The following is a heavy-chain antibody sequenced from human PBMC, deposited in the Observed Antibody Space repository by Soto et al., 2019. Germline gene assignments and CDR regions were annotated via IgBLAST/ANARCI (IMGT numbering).Heavy chain of an antibody. D-gene: IGHD2-2*01. Sequence: QLQLQESGPGLVKPSETLSLTCTVSGGSISSSSYYWGWIRQPPGKGLEWIGSIYYSGSTYYNPSLTSQVTISVDTSKNQFSLKLSSVTAADTAVYYCARVYCSSTSCYAFNWFDPWGQGTLVTVSS. CDR2: IYYSGST. CDR1: GGSISSSSYY. CDR3: ARVYCSSTSCYAFNWFDP. J-gene: IGHJ5*02. V-gene: IGHV4-39*01.